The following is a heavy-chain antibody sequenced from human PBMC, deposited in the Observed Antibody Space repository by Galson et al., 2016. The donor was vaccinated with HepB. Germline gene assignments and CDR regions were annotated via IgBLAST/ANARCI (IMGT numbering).Heavy chain of an antibody. D-gene: IGHD6-6*01. V-gene: IGHV1-18*01. CDR2: ISPYNGDR. CDR3: AREPPPRRPCYGMDV. CDR1: GYTFRSYG. J-gene: IGHJ6*02. Sequence: SVKVSCKASGYTFRSYGISWVRQAPGQGLEWMGWISPYNGDRNYAQNLQGRVSMTADTSTTTAYMELRSLRSDDTAVYYCAREPPPRRPCYGMDVWGQGTTVTVSS.